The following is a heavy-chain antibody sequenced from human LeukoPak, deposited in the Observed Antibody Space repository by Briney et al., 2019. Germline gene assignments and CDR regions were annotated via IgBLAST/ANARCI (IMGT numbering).Heavy chain of an antibody. Sequence: SETLSLTCAVYGGSFSGYYWTWIRQPPGKGLEWIGEINHSRSTKYSPSLKSRVTISVDTSKNQFSLKLSSVTAADTAVYYCARDRMAIFGVVIVWGKGTTVTVSS. J-gene: IGHJ6*04. CDR2: INHSRST. V-gene: IGHV4-34*01. CDR1: GGSFSGYY. CDR3: ARDRMAIFGVVIV. D-gene: IGHD3-3*01.